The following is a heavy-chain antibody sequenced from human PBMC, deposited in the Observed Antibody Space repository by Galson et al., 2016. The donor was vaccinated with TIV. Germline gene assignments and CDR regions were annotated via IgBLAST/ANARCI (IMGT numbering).Heavy chain of an antibody. Sequence: SLRLSCAASGLSVSINYMTWVRQAPGKGLEWVSLISDGGNTYYPDSVKGRFTISRDHSKNTLYLQMNSLRVEDTAVYYGARDRVVDATYYYYYYGMDVWGQGTAVTVSS. J-gene: IGHJ6*02. CDR3: ARDRVVDATYYYYYYGMDV. CDR2: ISDGGNT. CDR1: GLSVSINY. V-gene: IGHV3-66*02. D-gene: IGHD2-15*01.